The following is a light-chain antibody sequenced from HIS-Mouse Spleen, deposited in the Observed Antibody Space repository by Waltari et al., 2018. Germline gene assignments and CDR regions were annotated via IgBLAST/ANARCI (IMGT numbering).Light chain of an antibody. CDR1: RSNVGGYDL. Sequence: QSALTQPPPVHGSPGLTVTLSCTGTRSNVGGYDLFSWYQQTPGKAPKLMIYDVSKRPSGVPDRFSGSKSGNTASLTISGLQAEDEADYYCCSYAGSYTGVFGTGTKVTVL. CDR3: CSYAGSYTGV. CDR2: DVS. V-gene: IGLV2-11*01. J-gene: IGLJ1*01.